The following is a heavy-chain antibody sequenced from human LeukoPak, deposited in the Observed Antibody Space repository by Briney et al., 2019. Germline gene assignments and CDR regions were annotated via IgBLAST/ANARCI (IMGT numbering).Heavy chain of an antibody. CDR2: INHSGST. CDR3: ARGTISSDY. J-gene: IGHJ4*02. V-gene: IGHV4-34*01. Sequence: PSETLSLTCAVYGGSFSGCYWSWIRQPPGKGLEWIGEINHSGSTNYNPSLKSRVTISVDTSKNQFSLKLSSVTAADTAVYYCARGTISSDYWGQGTLVTVSS. D-gene: IGHD1-7*01. CDR1: GGSFSGCY.